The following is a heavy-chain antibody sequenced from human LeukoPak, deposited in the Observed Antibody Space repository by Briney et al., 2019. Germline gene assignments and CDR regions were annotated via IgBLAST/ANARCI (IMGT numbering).Heavy chain of an antibody. CDR3: AKGLSSSTWADFDF. CDR1: XFTFDNHA. V-gene: IGHV3-23*01. D-gene: IGHD6-13*01. J-gene: IGHJ4*02. Sequence: QPGGSLRLSCAASXFTFDNHAMSWVRQAPGMGLEWVSGISGSDGTTNYADSVKGRFTVSRDNSKNTLYLQMNSLRGEDTAVYYCAKGLSSSTWADFDFWGQGTLVTVSS. CDR2: ISGSDGTT.